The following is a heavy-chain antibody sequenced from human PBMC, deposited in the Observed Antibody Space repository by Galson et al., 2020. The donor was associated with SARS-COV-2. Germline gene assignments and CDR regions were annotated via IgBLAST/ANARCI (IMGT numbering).Heavy chain of an antibody. D-gene: IGHD3-22*01. CDR3: ARSDTSGYY. CDR2: IKQHGTET. Sequence: GGSLRLSCAASGFTFSDYWMSWVRQAPGKGLEWVAHIKQHGTETYYVDSVRGRFTISRDNAQKSLYLQMNSLRADDTAVYYCARSDTSGYYWCHGTLVTVSS. V-gene: IGHV3-7*01. J-gene: IGHJ4*01. CDR1: GFTFSDYW.